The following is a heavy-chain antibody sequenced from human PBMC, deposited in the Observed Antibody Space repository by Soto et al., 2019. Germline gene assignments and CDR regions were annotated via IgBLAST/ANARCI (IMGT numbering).Heavy chain of an antibody. CDR3: SKSRYADSSGDYYDF. J-gene: IGHJ5*01. V-gene: IGHV3-23*01. Sequence: SWGSLRLSCAASGFTFSSYAMCWVRQAPGKGLEWVSGIGGRGSSSYYADSVKGRFAISTDNSYNTLFLQLHSLRAADTAVDYCSKSRYADSSGDYYDFWGQGTRVTVSS. CDR2: IGGRGSSS. CDR1: GFTFSSYA. D-gene: IGHD3-22*01.